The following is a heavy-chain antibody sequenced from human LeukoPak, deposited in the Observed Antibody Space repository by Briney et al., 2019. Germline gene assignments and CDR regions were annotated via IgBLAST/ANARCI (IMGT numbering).Heavy chain of an antibody. CDR2: ISYDGSNK. D-gene: IGHD6-13*01. Sequence: PGGSLRLSCAASGFTFSSYAMHWVRQAPGKGLEWVAVISYDGSNKYYADSVKGRFTISRDNAKNSLYLQMNSLRAEDTAVYYCARGDSSSWYGLGWFDPWGQGTLVTVSS. CDR1: GFTFSSYA. V-gene: IGHV3-30-3*01. CDR3: ARGDSSSWYGLGWFDP. J-gene: IGHJ5*02.